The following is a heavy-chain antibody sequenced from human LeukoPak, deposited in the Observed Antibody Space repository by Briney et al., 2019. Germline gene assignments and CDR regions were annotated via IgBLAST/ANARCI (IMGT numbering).Heavy chain of an antibody. CDR3: ARDSGRGAFDI. CDR1: GGSISSGSYY. D-gene: IGHD5-12*01. Sequence: SQTLSLTCTVSGGSISSGSYYCSWIRQPPGKGLEWIGRIYTSGSTNYNPSLKSRVTISVDTSKNQFSLKLSSVTAADTAVYYCARDSGRGAFDIWGQGTMVTVSS. V-gene: IGHV4-61*02. CDR2: IYTSGST. J-gene: IGHJ3*02.